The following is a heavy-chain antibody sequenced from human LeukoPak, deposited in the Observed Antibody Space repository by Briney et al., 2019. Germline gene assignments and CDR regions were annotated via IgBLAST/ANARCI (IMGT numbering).Heavy chain of an antibody. CDR2: IIPILGIA. D-gene: IGHD1-26*01. CDR1: GGTFISYT. V-gene: IGHV1-69*02. J-gene: IGHJ4*02. Sequence: SVKVSCKASGGTFISYTISWVRQAPGQGREWMGRIIPILGIANYAQKFQGRVTITADKSTSTAYMELSSLRSEDTAVYYCARGGLLRFFDYWGQGTLVTVSS. CDR3: ARGGLLRFFDY.